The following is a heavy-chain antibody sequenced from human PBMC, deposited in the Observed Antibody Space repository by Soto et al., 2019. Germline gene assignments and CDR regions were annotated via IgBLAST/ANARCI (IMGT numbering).Heavy chain of an antibody. D-gene: IGHD4-4*01. CDR1: GFTFSSYG. CDR2: ISYDGSNK. J-gene: IGHJ4*02. V-gene: IGHV3-30*03. CDR3: ARAYLQYPYYFDY. Sequence: PGRPLRLSCAASGFTFSSYGMHWVSQTPGKGLEWVAVISYDGSNKYYADSVKGRFTISRDNSKNTLYLQMNSLRAEDTAVYYCARAYLQYPYYFDYWGQRTLVTVSS.